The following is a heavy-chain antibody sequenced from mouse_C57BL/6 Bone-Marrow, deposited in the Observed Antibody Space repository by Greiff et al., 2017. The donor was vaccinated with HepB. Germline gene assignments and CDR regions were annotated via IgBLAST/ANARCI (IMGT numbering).Heavy chain of an antibody. D-gene: IGHD1-2*01. J-gene: IGHJ2*01. CDR1: GYTFTSYT. Sequence: VQLQQSGAELARPGASVKMSCKASGYTFTSYTMHWVKQRPGQGLEWIGYINPSSGYTKYNQKFKDKATLTADKSSSTAYMQLSSLTSEDSAVYYCARRLLRPYYFDYWGQGTTLTVSS. CDR3: ARRLLRPYYFDY. V-gene: IGHV1-4*01. CDR2: INPSSGYT.